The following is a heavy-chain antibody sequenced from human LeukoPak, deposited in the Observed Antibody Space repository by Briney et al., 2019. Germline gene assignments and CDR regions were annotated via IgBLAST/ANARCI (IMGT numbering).Heavy chain of an antibody. CDR2: ISGSGGST. D-gene: IGHD3-9*01. J-gene: IGHJ4*02. Sequence: GGSLRLSCAASGFTFSSYAMSWVRQAPGKGLEWVSAISGSGGSTYYADSVKGRFTISRDNSKNTLYLQMNSLRAEDTAVYYCAKAGECYDILTGYYRPAYYFDYWGQGTLVTVSS. V-gene: IGHV3-23*01. CDR3: AKAGECYDILTGYYRPAYYFDY. CDR1: GFTFSSYA.